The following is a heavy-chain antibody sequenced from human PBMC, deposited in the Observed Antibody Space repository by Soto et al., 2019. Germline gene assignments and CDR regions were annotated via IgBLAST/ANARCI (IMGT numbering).Heavy chain of an antibody. V-gene: IGHV3-7*01. D-gene: IGHD3-10*01. CDR1: VFTFSTYW. J-gene: IGHJ4*02. CDR2: IKQDGSEK. Sequence: PWGSLLVSCAASVFTFSTYWMNWVRQAPGKGLEWVANIKQDGSEKYYVDSVKGRFTISRDNAKNSLYLQMNSLRAEDTAVYYCARDETYYYGSGPVGGQGTMVTVSS. CDR3: ARDETYYYGSGPV.